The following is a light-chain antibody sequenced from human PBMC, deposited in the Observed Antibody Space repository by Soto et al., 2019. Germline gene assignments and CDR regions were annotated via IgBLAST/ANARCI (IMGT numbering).Light chain of an antibody. V-gene: IGKV3-15*01. CDR1: QSISSN. Sequence: EIVMTQSPATLSVSPGERATLSCRASQSISSNLAWYQQKPGQAPRLLIYGSSNRATGIPATFSGSGSGTEFTLTISSLQSEDFAVYCCQQYNNWPFTFGPGTKVDIK. J-gene: IGKJ3*01. CDR3: QQYNNWPFT. CDR2: GSS.